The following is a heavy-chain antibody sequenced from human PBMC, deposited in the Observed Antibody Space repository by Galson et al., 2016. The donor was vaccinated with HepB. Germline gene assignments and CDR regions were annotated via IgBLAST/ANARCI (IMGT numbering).Heavy chain of an antibody. J-gene: IGHJ4*02. CDR1: GFTVSSNY. D-gene: IGHD2-15*01. CDR3: AIDLPLLG. V-gene: IGHV3-53*01. CDR2: IYSGGGT. Sequence: SLRLSCAASGFTVSSNYMSWVRQAPGKGLEWVSVIYSGGGTYYADSAKGRFTISRDNSTNTLYLQRNSLRAEDAAVYYCAIDLPLLGWGQGTLVTVSS.